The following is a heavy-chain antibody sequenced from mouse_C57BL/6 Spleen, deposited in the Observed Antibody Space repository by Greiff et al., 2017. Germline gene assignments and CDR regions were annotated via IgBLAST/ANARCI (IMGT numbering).Heavy chain of an antibody. Sequence: VQGVESGAELVKPGASVKLSCKASGYTFTEYTIHWVKQRSGQGLEWIGWFYPGSGSIKYNEKFKDKATLTADKSSSTVYMELSRLTSEDSAVYFCARHGVYYGNYVEFFAYWGQGTLVTVSA. CDR2: FYPGSGSI. CDR1: GYTFTEYT. V-gene: IGHV1-62-2*01. CDR3: ARHGVYYGNYVEFFAY. D-gene: IGHD2-1*01. J-gene: IGHJ3*01.